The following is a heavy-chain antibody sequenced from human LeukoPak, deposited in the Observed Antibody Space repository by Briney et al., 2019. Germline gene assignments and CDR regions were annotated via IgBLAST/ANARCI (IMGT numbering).Heavy chain of an antibody. Sequence: PGGSLRLSCAASGFTFSSYWMSWVRQAPGKGLEWVANIKQDGSEKYYVDSVKGRFTISRDNAKNSLYLQMNSLRAEDTAVYYCARDLGLWFGDPNYFDYWGQGTLVTVSS. D-gene: IGHD3-10*01. V-gene: IGHV3-7*01. J-gene: IGHJ4*02. CDR1: GFTFSSYW. CDR3: ARDLGLWFGDPNYFDY. CDR2: IKQDGSEK.